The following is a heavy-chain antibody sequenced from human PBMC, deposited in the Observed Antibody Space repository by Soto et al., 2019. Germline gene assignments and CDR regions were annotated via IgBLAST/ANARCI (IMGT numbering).Heavy chain of an antibody. V-gene: IGHV3-30*03. CDR2: ISYDGSNK. Sequence: GSLRLSCAASGFTFSSYGMHWVRQAPGKGLEWVAVISYDGSNKYYADSVKGRFTISRDNSKNTLYLQMNSLRAEDTAVYYCARGPYYYDSSGMGELDYWGQGTLVTVSS. D-gene: IGHD3-22*01. CDR1: GFTFSSYG. J-gene: IGHJ4*02. CDR3: ARGPYYYDSSGMGELDY.